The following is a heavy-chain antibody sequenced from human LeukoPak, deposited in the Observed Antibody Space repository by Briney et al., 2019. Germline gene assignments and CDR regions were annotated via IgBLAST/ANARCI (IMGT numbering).Heavy chain of an antibody. V-gene: IGHV4-34*01. J-gene: IGHJ4*02. CDR2: INHSGST. CDR3: ARGGGTYYLDS. D-gene: IGHD1-26*01. Sequence: SETLSLTCAVYDESFSGYYWSWIRQPPGKGLEWVGQINHSGSTNYNPSLKSRVTISVDTSQNRFSLKLSSVTAADTAVYYCARGGGTYYLDSWGQGTLVTVSS. CDR1: DESFSGYY.